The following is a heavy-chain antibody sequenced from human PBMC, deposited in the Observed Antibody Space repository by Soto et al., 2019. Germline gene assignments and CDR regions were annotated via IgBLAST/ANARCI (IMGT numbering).Heavy chain of an antibody. CDR3: ATYWGIGGCPPGPWN. J-gene: IGHJ3*01. CDR2: INPSGGNA. Sequence: QVQLVQSGPEVKKPGASVKVSCKASGYSFITYYMHWVRQAPGPGLEWMAIINPSGGNANYAQKFQGKGAFTRDTSTTTVFMELISLRAEDTAVYDGATYWGIGGCPPGPWNWGPGTRVTVSS. CDR1: GYSFITYY. D-gene: IGHD2-15*01. V-gene: IGHV1-46*03.